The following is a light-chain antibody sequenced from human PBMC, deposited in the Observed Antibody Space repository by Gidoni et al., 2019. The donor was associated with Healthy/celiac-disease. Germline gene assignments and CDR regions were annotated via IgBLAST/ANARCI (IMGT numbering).Light chain of an antibody. CDR2: GAS. CDR1: QSVSSSY. J-gene: IGKJ2*01. Sequence: DIVLTQSPGTLSLSPGERATLSCRASQSVSSSYLAWYQQKPGQAPRLLIDGASSRATGIPDRFSGSGSGTDFTLTISRLEPEAFAVYYCQQYGSSPMYTFGQGTKLEIK. V-gene: IGKV3-20*01. CDR3: QQYGSSPMYT.